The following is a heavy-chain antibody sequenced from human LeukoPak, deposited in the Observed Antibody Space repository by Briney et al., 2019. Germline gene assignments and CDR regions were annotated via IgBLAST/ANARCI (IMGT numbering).Heavy chain of an antibody. CDR1: GGSISSGGYY. CDR2: IYYSGST. D-gene: IGHD3-22*01. Sequence: PSQTLSLTCTVSGGSISSGGYYWSWIRQHPGKGLEWIGYIYYSGSTYYNPSLKSRVTMSVDTSKNQFSLKLSSVTAADTAIYYCARENPSGYYNRPIDYWGQGTLVTVS. J-gene: IGHJ4*02. CDR3: ARENPSGYYNRPIDY. V-gene: IGHV4-31*03.